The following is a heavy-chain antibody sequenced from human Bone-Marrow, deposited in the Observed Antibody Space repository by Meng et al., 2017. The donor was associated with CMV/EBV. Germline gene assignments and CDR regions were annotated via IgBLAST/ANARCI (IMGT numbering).Heavy chain of an antibody. J-gene: IGHJ6*01. CDR3: ASRTEYYYYGMDV. D-gene: IGHD1-14*01. Sequence: GGSLRLSCAASGFTVSGNYMSWVRQAPGKGLEWVSVIYSGGTTYYADSVKGRFTISRDNSKNTLYLQMNSLRAEDTAVYYCASRTEYYYYGMDVWGQGKTV. CDR2: IYSGGTT. V-gene: IGHV3-66*02. CDR1: GFTVSGNY.